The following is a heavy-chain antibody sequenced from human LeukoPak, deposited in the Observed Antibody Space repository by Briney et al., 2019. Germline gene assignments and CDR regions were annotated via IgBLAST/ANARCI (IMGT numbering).Heavy chain of an antibody. D-gene: IGHD3-22*01. V-gene: IGHV3-33*01. CDR2: IWYDGSNK. J-gene: IGHJ3*02. CDR1: AFTFSSYG. CDR3: ARDKSNPGPVVVITSRAADAFDI. Sequence: GRSLRLSWAASAFTFSSYGMHWVRQAPGKGLEWVAVIWYDGSNKYYADSVKGRFTIFRDNSESTLYLQMNSLRAEDTAVYYCARDKSNPGPVVVITSRAADAFDIWGQGTMVTVSS.